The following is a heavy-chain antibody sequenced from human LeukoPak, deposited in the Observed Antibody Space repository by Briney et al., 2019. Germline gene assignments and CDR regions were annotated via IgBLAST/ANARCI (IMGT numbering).Heavy chain of an antibody. CDR1: GFTFSSYG. CDR2: IRYDGSNK. V-gene: IGHV3-30*02. D-gene: IGHD2-2*01. Sequence: GGSLRLSCAASGFTFSSYGMHWVRQAPGKGLEWVAFIRYDGSNKYYADSVKGRFTISRDNSKNTLYLQMNSLRAEDTAVYYCAKSVVPAAIGVDYWGQGTLVTVST. J-gene: IGHJ4*02. CDR3: AKSVVPAAIGVDY.